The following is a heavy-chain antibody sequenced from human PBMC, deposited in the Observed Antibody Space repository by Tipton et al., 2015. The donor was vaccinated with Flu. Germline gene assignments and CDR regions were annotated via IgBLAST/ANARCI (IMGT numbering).Heavy chain of an antibody. CDR3: ARGLRITMIVVVTRRSYYFDY. J-gene: IGHJ4*02. Sequence: TLSLTCAVYGGSFSGYYWSWIRQPPGKGLEWIGEINHSGSTNYNPSLKSRVTISVDTSKNQFSLKLSSVTAADTAVYYCARGLRITMIVVVTRRSYYFDYWGQGTLVTVSS. D-gene: IGHD3-22*01. CDR2: INHSGST. V-gene: IGHV4-34*01. CDR1: GGSFSGYY.